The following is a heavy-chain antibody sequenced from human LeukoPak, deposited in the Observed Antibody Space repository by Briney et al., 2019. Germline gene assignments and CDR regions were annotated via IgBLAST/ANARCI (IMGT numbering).Heavy chain of an antibody. Sequence: PGGSLRLSCAASGFTFNAYTMNWVRQAPGKGLEWVSAISWNSGSVGYADSVRGRFTISRDNAKKSLYLQMNSLRAEDMALYYCAKSAMVRGVTSYLGYYMDVWGKGTTVIVSS. V-gene: IGHV3-9*03. CDR3: AKSAMVRGVTSYLGYYMDV. CDR1: GFTFNAYT. CDR2: ISWNSGSV. D-gene: IGHD3-10*01. J-gene: IGHJ6*03.